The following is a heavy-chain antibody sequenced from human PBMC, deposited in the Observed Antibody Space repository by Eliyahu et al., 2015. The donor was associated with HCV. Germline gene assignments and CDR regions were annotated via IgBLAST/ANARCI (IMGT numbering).Heavy chain of an antibody. V-gene: IGHV1-3*01. CDR1: GYTFTDHV. Sequence: QVQLVQSGAEVKRPGASVKISCKPSGYTFTDHVVQWVRPGLRPRAEWMGWGSAADGNRKFSERFRDRVTFSTEASANTAYMELSSLRSEDTAVYYCVRGYYGVMDVWGQGTTVIVSS. D-gene: IGHD4-17*01. CDR3: VRGYYGVMDV. CDR2: GSAADGNR. J-gene: IGHJ6*02.